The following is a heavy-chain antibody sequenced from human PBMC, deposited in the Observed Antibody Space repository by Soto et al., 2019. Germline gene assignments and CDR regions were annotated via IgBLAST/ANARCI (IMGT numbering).Heavy chain of an antibody. CDR3: ARDPPAYYYASSGYYPYYFDY. CDR2: ISSSSSYI. J-gene: IGHJ4*02. CDR1: GFTFSSYS. Sequence: LRLSCAASGFTFSSYSMNWVRQAPGKGLEWVSSISSSSSYIYYADSVKGRFTISRDNAKNSLYLQMNSLRAEDTAVYYCARDPPAYYYASSGYYPYYFDYWGQGTLVTVSS. V-gene: IGHV3-21*01. D-gene: IGHD3-22*01.